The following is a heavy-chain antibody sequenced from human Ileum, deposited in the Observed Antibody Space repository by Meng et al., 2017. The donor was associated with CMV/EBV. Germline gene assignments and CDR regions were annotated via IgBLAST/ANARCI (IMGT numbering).Heavy chain of an antibody. D-gene: IGHD3-3*01. CDR1: GFTFSSYS. V-gene: IGHV3-48*04. CDR2: ISSSSSTI. J-gene: IGHJ4*02. CDR3: ASSDYYDFWSGYPGKYYFDY. Sequence: GGSLRLSCEASGFTFSSYSMNWVRQAPGKGLEGVSYISSSSSTIYYADSVKGRFTISRDNAKNSLYLQMNSLRAEDTAVYYCASSDYYDFWSGYPGKYYFDYWGQGTLVTVSS.